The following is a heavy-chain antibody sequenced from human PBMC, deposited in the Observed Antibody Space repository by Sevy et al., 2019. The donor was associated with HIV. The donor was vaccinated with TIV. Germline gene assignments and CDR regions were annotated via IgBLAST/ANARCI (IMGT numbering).Heavy chain of an antibody. J-gene: IGHJ4*02. CDR1: GFTFSSYW. CDR2: INSAGSST. CDR3: ALSSLKSYYYDSSGYYDPY. Sequence: GGSLRLSCAASGFTFSSYWMHWVRQAPGKGLVWVSRINSAGSSTSYADSVKGRFTISRDNAKNTLYLQMNSLRAEDTAVYYSALSSLKSYYYDSSGYYDPYWGQGTLVTVSS. V-gene: IGHV3-74*01. D-gene: IGHD3-22*01.